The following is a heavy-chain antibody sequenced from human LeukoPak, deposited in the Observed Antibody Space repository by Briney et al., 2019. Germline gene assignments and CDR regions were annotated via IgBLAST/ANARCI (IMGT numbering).Heavy chain of an antibody. Sequence: PSETLSLTCVVSSYSISSGYYWGWIRQPPGKGLEWIGSIHHSGSTYYNPSLKSRVTISVDTSKNQFSLKLNSVTAADTAVYYCARLWGYNNSPSWGQGTLVTVSS. J-gene: IGHJ5*02. D-gene: IGHD4-11*01. V-gene: IGHV4-38-2*01. CDR1: SYSISSGYY. CDR2: IHHSGST. CDR3: ARLWGYNNSPS.